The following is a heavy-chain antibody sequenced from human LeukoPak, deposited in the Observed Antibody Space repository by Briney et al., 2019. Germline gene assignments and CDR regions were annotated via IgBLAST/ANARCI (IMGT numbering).Heavy chain of an antibody. J-gene: IGHJ4*02. Sequence: ASVKVSCKVSGYTLTELSMHWVRQAPGKGLEWMGGFDPEDGETIYAQKFQGRVTMTEDTSTDTAYMELSSLRSEDTAVYYCATGPYYGSGSEFDYWGQGTLVTVSS. CDR2: FDPEDGET. CDR1: GYTLTELS. CDR3: ATGPYYGSGSEFDY. V-gene: IGHV1-24*01. D-gene: IGHD3-10*01.